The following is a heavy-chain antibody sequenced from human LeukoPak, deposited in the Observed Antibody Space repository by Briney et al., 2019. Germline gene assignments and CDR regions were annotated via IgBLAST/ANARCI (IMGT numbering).Heavy chain of an antibody. V-gene: IGHV1-46*01. J-gene: IGHJ4*02. D-gene: IGHD2-21*02. Sequence: ASVTVSCTASGYTFTSYYLHWVRQAPGQGLEWMGIINPSGGSTSYSQKFQGRVTMTRDMSTSTAYMELRSLRSDDTAVYYCARDRLAYCGGDCYAFVLHYWGQGTLVTVSS. CDR2: INPSGGST. CDR3: ARDRLAYCGGDCYAFVLHY. CDR1: GYTFTSYY.